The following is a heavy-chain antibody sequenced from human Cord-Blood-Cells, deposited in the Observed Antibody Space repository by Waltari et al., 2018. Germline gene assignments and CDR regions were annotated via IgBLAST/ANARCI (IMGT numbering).Heavy chain of an antibody. CDR3: ARGYYYGSGSYYPT. Sequence: QVQLVQSGAEVQKPGASVKVSCKASGYTFTSYEIHWVRQATGQGLEWMGWMNPNSGNTGYAQKFQGRVTMTRNTSISTAYMELSSLRSEDTAVYYCARGYYYGSGSYYPTWGQGTLVTVSS. D-gene: IGHD3-10*01. J-gene: IGHJ5*02. V-gene: IGHV1-8*01. CDR2: MNPNSGNT. CDR1: GYTFTSYE.